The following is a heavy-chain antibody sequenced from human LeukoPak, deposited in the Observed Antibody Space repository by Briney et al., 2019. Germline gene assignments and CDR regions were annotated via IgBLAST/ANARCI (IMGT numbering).Heavy chain of an antibody. CDR1: GFTFSSYS. D-gene: IGHD5-18*01. Sequence: PGGSLRLSCAASGFTFSSYSMNWVRQAPGKGLEWVSSISSSSSYIYYADSVKGRFTISRDNAKDSLYLQMNSLRAEDTAVYYCARDFQGGYSYGIIDYWGQGTLVTASS. V-gene: IGHV3-21*01. CDR3: ARDFQGGYSYGIIDY. CDR2: ISSSSSYI. J-gene: IGHJ4*02.